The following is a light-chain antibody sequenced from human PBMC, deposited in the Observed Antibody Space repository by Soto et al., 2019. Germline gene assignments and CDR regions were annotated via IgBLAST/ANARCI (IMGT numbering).Light chain of an antibody. CDR1: SNNICAYDY. J-gene: IGLJ1*01. CDR2: EVN. CDR3: FSVTTTSPHV. V-gene: IGLV2-14*01. Sequence: QTDLSQPPSLSRSPERWFNFDRTVTSNNICAYDYVCWFQHHPGKAPKLMMSEVNNRPSGVSNRFSGSKSGNTAYLTISGLQVEDAAEYFCFSVTTTSPHVLGTGTKVTVL.